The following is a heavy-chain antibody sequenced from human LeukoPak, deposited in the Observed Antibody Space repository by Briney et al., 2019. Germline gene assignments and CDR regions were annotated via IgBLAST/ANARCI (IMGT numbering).Heavy chain of an antibody. Sequence: ASVKVSCKASGYTFTSYDINWVRQATGQGLEWMGRMNPNSGNTGYAQKFQGRVTMTRNTSITTAYMELSSLRSEDTAVYYCARPFQNGARDFDYWGQGTLVTVSS. D-gene: IGHD2-8*01. CDR1: GYTFTSYD. CDR2: MNPNSGNT. CDR3: ARPFQNGARDFDY. V-gene: IGHV1-8*01. J-gene: IGHJ4*02.